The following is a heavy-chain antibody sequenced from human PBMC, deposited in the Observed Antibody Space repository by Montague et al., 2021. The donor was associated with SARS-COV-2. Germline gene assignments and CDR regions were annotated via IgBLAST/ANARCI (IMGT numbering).Heavy chain of an antibody. V-gene: IGHV3-30-3*01. J-gene: IGHJ3*02. CDR3: ARDPDNGSYSSDAFDI. CDR2: ISYDGSKK. D-gene: IGHD1-26*01. CDR1: GFTFSSYA. Sequence: SLRLSCAASGFTFSSYAMHWVRQAPGKGLEWVAIISYDGSKKYYADSVKGRFTISRDNSKNTLYLQMNSLRAEDTAVYYCARDPDNGSYSSDAFDIWGQGTMVTVSS.